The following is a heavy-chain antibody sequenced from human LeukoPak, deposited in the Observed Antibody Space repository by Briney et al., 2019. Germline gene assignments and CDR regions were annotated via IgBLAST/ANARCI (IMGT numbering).Heavy chain of an antibody. Sequence: SETLSLTCTVSGGSISSYYWSWIRQPPGKGLEWIGYIYYSGSTNYNPSLKSRVTISVDTSKNQFSLKLSSVTAADTAVYYCARRGYSYGPLDYWGKGTLVTVSS. CDR3: ARRGYSYGPLDY. J-gene: IGHJ4*02. CDR2: IYYSGST. D-gene: IGHD5-18*01. V-gene: IGHV4-59*08. CDR1: GGSISSYY.